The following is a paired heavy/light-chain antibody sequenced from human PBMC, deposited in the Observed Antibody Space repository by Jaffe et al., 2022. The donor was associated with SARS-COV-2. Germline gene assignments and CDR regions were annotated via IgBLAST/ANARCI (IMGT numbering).Light chain of an antibody. J-gene: IGKJ4*01. CDR1: QRINNNY. CDR2: DTS. Sequence: ENVLTQSPGTLSLSPGDRATLFCRASQRINNNYLAWYQQKPGQAPRLLIFDTSKRATGIPDRFTGSGSATDFTLTISGLEPEDFAVYFCQQFLDSGRALSFGGGTKVEFK. CDR3: QQFLDSGRALS. V-gene: IGKV3-20*01.
Heavy chain of an antibody. Sequence: QVQLQESGPRLVKPSETLSLTCSVSGGSINTYYWAWIRQPPGKGLEWIGSVFHSGSSYFNASLGGRGTISVDLSLNQFSLKVASVTAADTAVYYCARVGRFFEWRIDYWGQGTPVTVSS. CDR3: ARVGRFFEWRIDY. CDR2: VFHSGSS. J-gene: IGHJ4*02. V-gene: IGHV4-59*01. D-gene: IGHD3-3*01. CDR1: GGSINTYY.